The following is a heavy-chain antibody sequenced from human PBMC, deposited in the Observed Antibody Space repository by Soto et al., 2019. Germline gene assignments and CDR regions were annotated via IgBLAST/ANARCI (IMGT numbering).Heavy chain of an antibody. V-gene: IGHV3-74*01. CDR2: INSDGSST. CDR1: GFTFSSYW. J-gene: IGHJ6*03. CDR3: ARFFGSGYASDYYYMDV. D-gene: IGHD5-12*01. Sequence: GGSLRLSCAASGFTFSSYWMHWVRQAPGKGLVWVSRINSDGSSTSYADSVKGRFTISRDNAKNTLYLQMNSLSAEDTAVYYCARFFGSGYASDYYYMDVWGKGTTVTVSS.